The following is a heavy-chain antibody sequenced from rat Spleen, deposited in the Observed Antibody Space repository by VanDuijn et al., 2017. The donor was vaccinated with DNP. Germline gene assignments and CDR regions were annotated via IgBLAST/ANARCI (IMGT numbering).Heavy chain of an antibody. D-gene: IGHD5-1*01. V-gene: IGHV5-31*01. Sequence: EVQLVESGGGLVQPGRSLKLSCVGSGFTFNHYWMNWIRQAPGKGLEWVASIINTGGNIYYPDSVKGRFTISRDNAKSTLYLQMDSLRSEDTATYYCATEDWVLDYWGQGVMVTVSS. CDR1: GFTFNHYW. CDR3: ATEDWVLDY. CDR2: IINTGGNI. J-gene: IGHJ2*01.